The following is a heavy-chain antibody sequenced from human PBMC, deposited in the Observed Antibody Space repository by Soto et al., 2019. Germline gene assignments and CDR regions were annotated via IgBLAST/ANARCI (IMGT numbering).Heavy chain of an antibody. D-gene: IGHD4-17*01. Sequence: GGSLRLSCSASGFTFSSYAMHWVRQAPGKGLEYVSAISSNGGSTYYADSVKGRFTISRDNSKNTLYLQMSSLRAEDTAVYYCVNPKGDYYGDYGVMYGMDVWGQGTTVTVSS. CDR2: ISSNGGST. J-gene: IGHJ6*02. V-gene: IGHV3-64D*08. CDR3: VNPKGDYYGDYGVMYGMDV. CDR1: GFTFSSYA.